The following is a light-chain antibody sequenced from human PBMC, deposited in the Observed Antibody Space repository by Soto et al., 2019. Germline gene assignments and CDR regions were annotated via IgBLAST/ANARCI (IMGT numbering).Light chain of an antibody. J-gene: IGKJ4*01. CDR1: QSMSSY. CDR3: QQSDSVPLT. CDR2: AAS. V-gene: IGKV1-39*01. Sequence: DIQMTQSPSSLSASVGDRVTITCRASQSMSSYLNWYQQKPGKVPKLLIYAASILENGVPSRFSGSGPGTDFTLTISSLLPEDFATYYCQQSDSVPLTFGGGTTMEIK.